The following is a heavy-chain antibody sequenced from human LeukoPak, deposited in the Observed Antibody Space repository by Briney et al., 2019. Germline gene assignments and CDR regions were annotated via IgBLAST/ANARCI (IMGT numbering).Heavy chain of an antibody. D-gene: IGHD1-26*01. J-gene: IGHJ6*02. CDR1: GYTFTSYG. V-gene: IGHV1-18*01. Sequence: ASVKVSCKASGYTFTSYGISWVRQAPGQGLEWMGWISAYNGNTNYAQKLQGRVTMTTDTSTSTAYMELRSLSSDDTAVYYCARNAGWERQYYYYGMDVWGQGTTVTVSS. CDR3: ARNAGWERQYYYYGMDV. CDR2: ISAYNGNT.